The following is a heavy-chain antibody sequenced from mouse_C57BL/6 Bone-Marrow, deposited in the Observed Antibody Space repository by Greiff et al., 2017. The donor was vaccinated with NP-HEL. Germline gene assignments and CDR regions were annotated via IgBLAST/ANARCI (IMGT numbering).Heavy chain of an antibody. V-gene: IGHV5-6*01. CDR2: ISSGGSYT. CDR3: ARRPFAY. Sequence: VQLKESGGDLVKPGGSLKLSCAASGFTFSSYGMSWVRQTPDKRLEWVATISSGGSYTYYPDSVKGRFTISRDNAKNTLYLQMSSLKSEDTAMYYCARRPFAYWGQGTLVTVSA. CDR1: GFTFSSYG. J-gene: IGHJ3*01.